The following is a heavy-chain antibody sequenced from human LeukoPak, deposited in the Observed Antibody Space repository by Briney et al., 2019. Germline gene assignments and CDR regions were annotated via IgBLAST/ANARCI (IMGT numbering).Heavy chain of an antibody. CDR3: AAYSSCDY. V-gene: IGHV3-53*01. J-gene: IGHJ4*02. Sequence: GGSLRLSCAASGFTVSSNYMTWVRQAPGKGLEWVSLIYSGGSTYYADSVKGRFAISRDNSKNTLYLQMNSLRAEDTTAYYCAAYSSCDYWGQGTLVTVSS. CDR2: IYSGGST. CDR1: GFTVSSNY. D-gene: IGHD6-6*01.